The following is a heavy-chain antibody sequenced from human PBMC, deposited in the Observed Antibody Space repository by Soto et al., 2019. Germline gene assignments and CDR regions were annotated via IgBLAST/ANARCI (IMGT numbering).Heavy chain of an antibody. CDR3: ARYSILTGSGYYYYYMDV. CDR2: ISAYNGNT. J-gene: IGHJ6*03. Sequence: GASVKVSCKASGYTFTSYGISWVRQAPGQGLEWMGWISAYNGNTNYAQKLQGRVTMTTDTSTSTAYMELRSLRSDDTAVYYRARYSILTGSGYYYYYMDVWGKGTTVTVSS. D-gene: IGHD3-9*01. CDR1: GYTFTSYG. V-gene: IGHV1-18*01.